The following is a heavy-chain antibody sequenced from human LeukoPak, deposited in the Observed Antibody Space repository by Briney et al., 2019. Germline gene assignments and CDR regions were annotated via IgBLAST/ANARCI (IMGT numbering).Heavy chain of an antibody. CDR1: GGSISSSNW. V-gene: IGHV4-4*02. D-gene: IGHD4-17*01. CDR2: IYHSENT. Sequence: PSETLSLTCAVSGGSISSSNWWSWVRQPPGKGLEWIGEIYHSENTYYNPSLKSRVTISVDTSKNQFSLKLSSVTAADTAVYYCAGYHAYGVTTPPLGYWGQGILVTVSP. CDR3: AGYHAYGVTTPPLGY. J-gene: IGHJ4*02.